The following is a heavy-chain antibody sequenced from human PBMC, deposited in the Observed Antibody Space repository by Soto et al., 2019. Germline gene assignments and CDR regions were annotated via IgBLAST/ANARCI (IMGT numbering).Heavy chain of an antibody. D-gene: IGHD6-13*01. Sequence: ETLSLTCTVSGGSISSYYWSWIRQPPGKGLEWIGYIYYSGSTNYNPSLKSRVTISVDTSKNQFSLKLSSVTAADTAVYYCAVCIAAAGFFDYWGQGTLVTVSS. CDR2: IYYSGST. V-gene: IGHV4-59*01. J-gene: IGHJ4*02. CDR3: AVCIAAAGFFDY. CDR1: GGSISSYY.